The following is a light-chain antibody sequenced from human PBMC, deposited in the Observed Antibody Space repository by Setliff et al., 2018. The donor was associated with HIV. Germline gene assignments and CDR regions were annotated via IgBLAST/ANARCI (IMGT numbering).Light chain of an antibody. CDR2: EVS. CDR1: GSDVGAYNY. V-gene: IGLV2-14*01. Sequence: QSALAQPASVSGSPGQSIAISCTGTGSDVGAYNYVSWYPRHPGKAPKVIIYEVSNRPSGVSNRFSGSKSGNTASLTISGLQAEDEGDYYCSSFTSSDTVVFGGGTK. CDR3: SSFTSSDTVV. J-gene: IGLJ2*01.